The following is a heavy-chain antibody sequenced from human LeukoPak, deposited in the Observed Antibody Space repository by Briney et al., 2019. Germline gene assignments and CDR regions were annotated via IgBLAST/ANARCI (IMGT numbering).Heavy chain of an antibody. CDR1: GFTFSSNW. D-gene: IGHD6-19*01. CDR2: IHSDGSDT. V-gene: IGHV3-74*01. J-gene: IGHJ3*02. Sequence: GGSLRLSCAASGFTFSSNWMHWVRQAPGKGLVWVSRIHSDGSDTTYADSVKGRFTISRDNAKNTLYLQMNSLRAEDTAVYYCAREGNSGWRDDGFDIWGQGTMVTVSS. CDR3: AREGNSGWRDDGFDI.